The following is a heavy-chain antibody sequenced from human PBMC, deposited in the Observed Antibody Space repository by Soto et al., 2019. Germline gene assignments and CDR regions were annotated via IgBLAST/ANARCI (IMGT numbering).Heavy chain of an antibody. CDR2: IYYSGST. CDR3: ARGGFIPY. J-gene: IGHJ4*02. CDR1: GGSISSYY. D-gene: IGHD3-22*01. V-gene: IGHV4-59*01. Sequence: QVQLQESGPGLVKPSETLSLTCTVSGGSISSYYWSWIRQPPGKGLEWIGYIYYSGSTNYNPSLKSPVTLSVDTSKNQFSLKLSSVTAADTAVYYCARGGFIPYWGQGTLVTVSS.